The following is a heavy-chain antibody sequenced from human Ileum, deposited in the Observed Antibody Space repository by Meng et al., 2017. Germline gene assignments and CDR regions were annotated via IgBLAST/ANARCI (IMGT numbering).Heavy chain of an antibody. J-gene: IGHJ4*02. CDR1: GFTFNTYA. D-gene: IGHD2-21*02. Sequence: GESLKISCAASGFTFNTYAMAWVRQAPGKGLEWVSVIGGDYSGIQYGNSVQDRFTISRDNSENRLYLEMDDLRAEDTAVYYCAKYCGGDCFRYFDSWGQGTLVTVSS. V-gene: IGHV3-23*01. CDR3: AKYCGGDCFRYFDS. CDR2: IGGDYSGI.